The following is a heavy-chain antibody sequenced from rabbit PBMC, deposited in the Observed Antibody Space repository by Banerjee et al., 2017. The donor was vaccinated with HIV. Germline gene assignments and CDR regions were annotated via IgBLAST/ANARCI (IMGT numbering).Heavy chain of an antibody. CDR2: IYNGDGTT. CDR1: GIDFSTYG. CDR3: ARDRYAGDGGYGYGFDP. V-gene: IGHV1S47*01. J-gene: IGHJ2*01. Sequence: QEQLVESGGGLVTLGGSLKLSCKASGIDFSTYGITWVRQAPGRGLEWIAYIYNGDGTTYYASWVNGRFTISRSTSLNTVDLKMTSLTAADTATYFCARDRYAGDGGYGYGFDPWGPGTLVTVS. D-gene: IGHD4-2*01.